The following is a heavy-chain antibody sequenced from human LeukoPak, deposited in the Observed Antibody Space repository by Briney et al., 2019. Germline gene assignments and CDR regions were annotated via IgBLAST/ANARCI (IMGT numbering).Heavy chain of an antibody. V-gene: IGHV1-69*13. CDR1: GGTFSSYS. D-gene: IGHD6-13*01. J-gene: IGHJ5*02. CDR2: IVPIFGTA. Sequence: SVKVSSKASGGTFSSYSISWVRQAPGQGLEWMGGIVPIFGTADYAQKLQGRVTTTADESTSTACMELSSLRSADTAVSFYAGDRAAAGLNNWFDPGGQAPRVTVHS. CDR3: AGDRAAAGLNNWFDP.